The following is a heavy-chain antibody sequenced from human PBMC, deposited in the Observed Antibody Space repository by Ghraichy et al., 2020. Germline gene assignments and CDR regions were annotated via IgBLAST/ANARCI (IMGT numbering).Heavy chain of an antibody. D-gene: IGHD3-22*01. J-gene: IGHJ4*02. Sequence: ESLNISCTVSGGSISSSSYYWGWIRQPPGKGLEWIGSIYYSGSTYYNPSLKSRVTISVDTSKNQFSLKLSSVTAADTAVYYCARRGYYDSSGYPTPFDYWGQGTLVTVSS. CDR1: GGSISSSSYY. CDR3: ARRGYYDSSGYPTPFDY. V-gene: IGHV4-39*01. CDR2: IYYSGST.